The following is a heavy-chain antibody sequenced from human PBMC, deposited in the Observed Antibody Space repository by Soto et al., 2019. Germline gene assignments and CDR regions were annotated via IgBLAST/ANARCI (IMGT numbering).Heavy chain of an antibody. D-gene: IGHD6-13*01. CDR3: ARGRIAAADYGMDV. V-gene: IGHV4-59*01. CDR2: IYYSGST. CDR1: GGSISSYY. J-gene: IGHJ6*02. Sequence: SETLSLTCTVSGGSISSYYWSWIRQRPGKGLEWIGYIYYSGSTNYNPSLKSRVTISVDTSKNQFSLKLSSVTAADTAVYYCARGRIAAADYGMDVWGQGTTVTVSS.